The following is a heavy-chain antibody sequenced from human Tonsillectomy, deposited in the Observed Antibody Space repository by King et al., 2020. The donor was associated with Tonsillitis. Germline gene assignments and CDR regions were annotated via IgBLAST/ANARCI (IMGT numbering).Heavy chain of an antibody. J-gene: IGHJ3*02. Sequence: QLVQSGGGLVQPGGSLRLSCAASGFIFSNYAMGWVRQAPGKGLEWVSAISGSGGSTYYADSVKGHFTISRDNSRNTMYLEMNNLRAEDTALYYCAKPGVEWIELWATAFDIWGQGTMVTVSS. CDR3: AKPGVEWIELWATAFDI. CDR1: GFIFSNYA. D-gene: IGHD5-18*01. V-gene: IGHV3-23*04. CDR2: ISGSGGST.